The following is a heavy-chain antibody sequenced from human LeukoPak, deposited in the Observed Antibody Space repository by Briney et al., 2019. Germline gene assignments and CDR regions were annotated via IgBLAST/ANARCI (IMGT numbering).Heavy chain of an antibody. V-gene: IGHV4-59*01. CDR1: GGSISSYY. CDR2: IYYSGST. Sequence: SETLSLTCTVSGGSISSYYWSWIRQPPGKGLEWIGYIYYSGSTNYNPSLKSRVTISVDTSKNQFSLKRSSVTAADTAVYYCARDQGQTGVGYYYGMDVWGQGTTVTVSS. D-gene: IGHD2-8*01. J-gene: IGHJ6*02. CDR3: ARDQGQTGVGYYYGMDV.